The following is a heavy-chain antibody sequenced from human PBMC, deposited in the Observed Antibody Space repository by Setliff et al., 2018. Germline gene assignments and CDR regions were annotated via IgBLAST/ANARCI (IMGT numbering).Heavy chain of an antibody. CDR3: ARAHTWSLPNDNSGYPGWFDP. V-gene: IGHV4-38-2*01. CDR2: IHHSGKA. D-gene: IGHD3-22*01. J-gene: IGHJ5*02. CDR1: GFSIRSGYY. Sequence: LSLTCAVSGFSIRSGYYWGWIRQPPGKGLEWIVNIHHSGKAYYNPSLKSRVTMSVDTSKNHVSLKLSSVTAADTAVYYCARAHTWSLPNDNSGYPGWFDPWGQGTRVTVSS.